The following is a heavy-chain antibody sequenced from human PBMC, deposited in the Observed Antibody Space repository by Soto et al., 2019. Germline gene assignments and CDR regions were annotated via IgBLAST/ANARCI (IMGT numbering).Heavy chain of an antibody. CDR2: ISSSGSTI. V-gene: IGHV3-11*01. CDR1: GFTFSAYY. D-gene: IGHD3-3*01. Sequence: PGGSLRLSCAASGFTFSAYYMSWIRQAPGKGLAWVSYISSSGSTIYYADPVKGRFTISRDNAKNSLYLQMNSLRGEDTAVYYCARAPRRDFWSGYYPRGGGLSIDYWGQGTLVTVSS. J-gene: IGHJ4*02. CDR3: ARAPRRDFWSGYYPRGGGLSIDY.